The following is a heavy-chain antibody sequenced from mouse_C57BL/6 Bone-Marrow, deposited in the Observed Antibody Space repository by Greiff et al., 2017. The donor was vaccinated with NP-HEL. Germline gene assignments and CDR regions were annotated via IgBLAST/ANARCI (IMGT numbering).Heavy chain of an antibody. CDR1: GFSLTSYG. D-gene: IGHD2-10*02. J-gene: IGHJ3*01. CDR2: IWSGGGT. CDR3: ARRASTWFAY. V-gene: IGHV2-2*01. Sequence: QVQLKESGPGLVQPSPSLSISCTVSGFSLTSYGVHWVRQSPGQGLEWLGVIWSGGGTDYYAAFIPRLSISKNNSKSKVFFKSSSLQADDAAIYYCARRASTWFAYWGQGTLVTVSA.